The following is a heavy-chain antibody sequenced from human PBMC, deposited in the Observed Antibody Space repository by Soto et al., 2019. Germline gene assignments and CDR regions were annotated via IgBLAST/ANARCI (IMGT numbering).Heavy chain of an antibody. J-gene: IGHJ5*02. CDR2: IYHSGST. Sequence: KPSETLSLTCAVSGGSISSSNWWSWVRQPPGKGLEWIGEIYHSGSTNYNPSLKSRVTISVDTSKNQFSLKLSSVTAADTAVYYCAREYSSGWYNWFDPWGQGTLVTVSS. CDR1: GGSISSSNW. D-gene: IGHD6-19*01. CDR3: AREYSSGWYNWFDP. V-gene: IGHV4-4*02.